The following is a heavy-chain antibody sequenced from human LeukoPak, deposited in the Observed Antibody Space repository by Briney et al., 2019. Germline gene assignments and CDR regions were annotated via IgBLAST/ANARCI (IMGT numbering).Heavy chain of an antibody. CDR2: INPDGSVF. J-gene: IGHJ3*02. CDR1: GFIFSTSW. CDR3: ARETASRAADI. D-gene: IGHD2-15*01. V-gene: IGHV3-7*05. Sequence: GVSLTLSCEASGFIFSTSWMYWLRQAPGKGLVWVADINPDGSVFYYVDSVKVRFTISRDNARDTMYLQMHSLRDKDTAMHYCARETASRAADIWGQGRVVTV.